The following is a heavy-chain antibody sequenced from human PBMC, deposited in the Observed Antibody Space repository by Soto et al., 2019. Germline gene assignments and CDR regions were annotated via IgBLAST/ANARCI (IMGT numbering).Heavy chain of an antibody. CDR3: ASAPYGSGSLDY. Sequence: QVQLQQWGAGLLKPSETLSLTCAVYGGSFSGYYWSWIRQPPGKGLEWIGEINHSGSTNYNPSLKSRVPLSVDTSKNQFSLKLSSVTAADTAVYYCASAPYGSGSLDYWGQGTLVIVSS. V-gene: IGHV4-34*01. CDR1: GGSFSGYY. D-gene: IGHD3-10*01. J-gene: IGHJ4*02. CDR2: INHSGST.